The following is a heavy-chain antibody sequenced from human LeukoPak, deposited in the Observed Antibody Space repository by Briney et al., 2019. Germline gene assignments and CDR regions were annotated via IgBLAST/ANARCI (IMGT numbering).Heavy chain of an antibody. Sequence: GGSLRLSCAASGFIFSDYYMSWIRQAPGKRLEWLSYISSSGSTMYYADSVKGRFTISRDNAKNSLYLQVNSLRAEDTAVYYCARALLGAAGFFDYWGQGTLVTVSS. CDR1: GFIFSDYY. V-gene: IGHV3-11*01. J-gene: IGHJ4*02. CDR3: ARALLGAAGFFDY. D-gene: IGHD6-25*01. CDR2: ISSSGSTM.